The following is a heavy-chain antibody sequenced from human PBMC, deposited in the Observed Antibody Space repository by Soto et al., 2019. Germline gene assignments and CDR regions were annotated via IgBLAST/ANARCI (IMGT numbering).Heavy chain of an antibody. CDR3: ARRALGNWALDY. J-gene: IGHJ4*02. CDR2: IYPGDSDT. CDR1: GYIFTNYW. Sequence: EVHLVQSGAEMKKPGESVKISCNGSGYIFTNYWIGWVRQMPGKGLEWMGIIYPGDSDTRYSPSFQGQVTISADKSFSTAYLQWSSLKASDSAMYFCARRALGNWALDYWGQGTQVTVSS. V-gene: IGHV5-51*03. D-gene: IGHD3-16*01.